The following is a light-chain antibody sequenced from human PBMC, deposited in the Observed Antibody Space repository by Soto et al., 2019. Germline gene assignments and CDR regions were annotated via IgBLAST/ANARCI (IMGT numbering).Light chain of an antibody. Sequence: EIVMTQSPATLSVSPGERVTLSCRASQFISTNLAWYQQRPGQAPRLLIYYASTRATGIPAMFSGSGSGTEFSLTISSLQSEDFAVYYCQQYTNWPPVTFGQGTKLEIK. CDR1: QFISTN. CDR3: QQYTNWPPVT. V-gene: IGKV3-15*01. CDR2: YAS. J-gene: IGKJ2*01.